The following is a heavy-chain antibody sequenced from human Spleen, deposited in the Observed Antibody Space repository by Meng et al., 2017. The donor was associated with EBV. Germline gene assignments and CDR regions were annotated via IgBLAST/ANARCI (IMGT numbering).Heavy chain of an antibody. D-gene: IGHD3/OR15-3a*01. CDR2: IYWEDDK. CDR1: GFSLSTSGVG. V-gene: IGHV2-5*02. J-gene: IGHJ4*02. Sequence: QITLKESGPTLVKPTQTLTLTCTFSGFSLSTSGVGGGWIRQPPGKALEWLALIYWEDDKQYNPSLESRLTITKDTSKDSVVLTMTNMDPVDTATYYCTHTFDFWAGYYSNYFGHWGQGILVTV. CDR3: THTFDFWAGYYSNYFGH.